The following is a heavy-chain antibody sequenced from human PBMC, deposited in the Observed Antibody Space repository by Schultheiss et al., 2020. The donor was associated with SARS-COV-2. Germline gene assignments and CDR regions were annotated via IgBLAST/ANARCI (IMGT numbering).Heavy chain of an antibody. CDR3: ARGVAVAGNAFDI. Sequence: SETLSLTCTVSGGSISSYYWSWIRQPPGKGLEWIGYIYYSGNTNYNPSLKSRVTISVDTSKNQFSLKLSSVTAADTAVYYCARGVAVAGNAFDIWGQGTMVTVSS. J-gene: IGHJ3*02. CDR1: GGSISSYY. CDR2: IYYSGNT. D-gene: IGHD6-19*01. V-gene: IGHV4-59*01.